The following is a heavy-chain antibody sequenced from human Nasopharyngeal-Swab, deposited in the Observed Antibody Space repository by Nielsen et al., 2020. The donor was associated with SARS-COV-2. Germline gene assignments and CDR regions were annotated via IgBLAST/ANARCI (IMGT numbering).Heavy chain of an antibody. CDR2: INPNSGGT. Sequence: ASVKVSCKASGYTFTGYYMHWVRQAPGQGLEWMGWINPNSGGTNYAQKFQGRVTMTRDTSISTAYMELRSLRSDDTAVYYCARDRDIAVARAPFDYWGQGTLVTVSS. V-gene: IGHV1-2*02. D-gene: IGHD6-19*01. J-gene: IGHJ4*02. CDR1: GYTFTGYY. CDR3: ARDRDIAVARAPFDY.